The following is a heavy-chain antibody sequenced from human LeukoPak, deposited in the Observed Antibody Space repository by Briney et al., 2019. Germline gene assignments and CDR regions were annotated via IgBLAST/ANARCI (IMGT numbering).Heavy chain of an antibody. CDR2: INYRGST. V-gene: IGHV4-39*01. D-gene: IGHD3-22*01. CDR1: GGSISNSDYY. J-gene: IGHJ4*02. CDR3: AKTRGRGQVEPGTSGYVNY. Sequence: SETLSLTCTVSGGSISNSDYYWDWIRQPPGKGLEWIGSINYRGSTYYNPSLESRVTISVDTSKNQFSLKMSSVTAADTAVYYCAKTRGRGQVEPGTSGYVNYWGQGTLVSVSS.